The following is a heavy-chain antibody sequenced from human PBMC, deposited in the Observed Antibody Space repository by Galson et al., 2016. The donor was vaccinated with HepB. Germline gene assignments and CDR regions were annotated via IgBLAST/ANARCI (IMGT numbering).Heavy chain of an antibody. V-gene: IGHV3-23*01. Sequence: SLRLSCAASGFTFSSYGMSWVRQAPGKGLEWVSTISGGGAPYYSDSVKGRCTIARDKSTNTLYPQMNSLRAEDTAVYYCAKGHTSADVWGEGTTVTVSS. J-gene: IGHJ6*04. CDR1: GFTFSSYG. CDR2: ISGGGAP. D-gene: IGHD3-16*01. CDR3: AKGHTSADV.